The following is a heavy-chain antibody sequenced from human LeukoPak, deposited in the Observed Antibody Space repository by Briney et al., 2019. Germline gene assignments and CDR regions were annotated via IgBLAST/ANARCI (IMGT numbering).Heavy chain of an antibody. V-gene: IGHV4-59*08. CDR2: IYYSGST. D-gene: IGHD3-3*01. CDR3: ARLITIFGVVTAAAFDI. J-gene: IGHJ3*02. CDR1: GGSISSYY. Sequence: SETLSLTCTVSGGSISSYYWSWIRQPPVKGLEWIGYIYYSGSTNYNPSLKSRVTISVDTSKNQFSLKLSSVTAADTAVYYCARLITIFGVVTAAAFDIWGQGTMVTVSS.